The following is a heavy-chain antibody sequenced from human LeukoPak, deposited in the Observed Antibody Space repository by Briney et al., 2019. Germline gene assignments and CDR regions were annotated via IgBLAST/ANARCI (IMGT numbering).Heavy chain of an antibody. V-gene: IGHV3-11*06. J-gene: IGHJ4*02. CDR1: GFSFSNYF. Sequence: GGSLRFSCEASGFSFSNYFMSWIRQAQGKGLEWVSDISNSGRSTNYAGAVKGRFTISRDNAKKSVYLEVTDLRAEDTAVYYCAREASGNYHVFDSWGQGTLVTVS. D-gene: IGHD1-26*01. CDR3: AREASGNYHVFDS. CDR2: ISNSGRST.